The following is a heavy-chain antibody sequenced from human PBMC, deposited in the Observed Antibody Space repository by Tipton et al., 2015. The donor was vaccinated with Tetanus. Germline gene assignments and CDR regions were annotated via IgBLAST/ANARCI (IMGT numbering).Heavy chain of an antibody. CDR3: ARSEQQLVRGYYYYYYMDV. D-gene: IGHD6-13*01. CDR1: GGSVSSGSYY. J-gene: IGHJ6*03. Sequence: TLSLTCTVSGGSVSSGSYYWSWIRQPPGKGLEWIGYFFYSGSTNYNPSLKSRVTISVDTSKNQFSLKLSSVTAADTAVYYCARSEQQLVRGYYYYYYMDVWGKGTSVTVSS. V-gene: IGHV4-61*01. CDR2: FFYSGST.